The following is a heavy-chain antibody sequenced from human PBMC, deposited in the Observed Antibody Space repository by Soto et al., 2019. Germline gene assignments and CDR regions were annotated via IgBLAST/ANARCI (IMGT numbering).Heavy chain of an antibody. CDR1: GLTISMYA. CDR2: ISEDGDNQ. D-gene: IGHD3-3*01. J-gene: IGHJ4*02. V-gene: IGHV3-30*04. Sequence: QVRLVESGGGLVQPGRSLRLSCEASGLTISMYAMHWVRQAPGKGLEWVAVISEDGDNQYYGDSVKGRCTISRDTSQNTLHLQLNSLRVEDTAIYYCVRDMPYYDLWNGYSGIFDSWGQGTLVTVSS. CDR3: VRDMPYYDLWNGYSGIFDS.